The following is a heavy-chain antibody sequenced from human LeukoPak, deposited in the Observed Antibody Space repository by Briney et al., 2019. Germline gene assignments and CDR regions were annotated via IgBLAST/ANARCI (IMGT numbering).Heavy chain of an antibody. CDR3: ARGTPRYSGSHRARYYFDY. CDR1: GGSFSGYY. Sequence: PSETLSLTCAVYGGSFSGYYWSWIRQPPGKGLEWIGEINHSGSTNYNPSLKSRVTISVDTSKNQFSLKLSSVTAADTAVYYCARGTPRYSGSHRARYYFDYWGQGTLVTVSS. J-gene: IGHJ4*02. V-gene: IGHV4-34*01. CDR2: INHSGST. D-gene: IGHD1-26*01.